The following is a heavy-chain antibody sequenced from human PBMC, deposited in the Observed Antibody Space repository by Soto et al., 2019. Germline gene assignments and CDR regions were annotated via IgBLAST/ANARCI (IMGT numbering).Heavy chain of an antibody. J-gene: IGHJ4*02. Sequence: GGSLRLSCAASGFTFSSYAMHWVRQAPGKGLEWVAVISYDGSNKYYADSVKGRFTISRDNSKNTLYLQMNSLRAEDTAVYYCARDLAEKGITGTSPGYWGQGTLVTVSS. CDR2: ISYDGSNK. CDR1: GFTFSSYA. V-gene: IGHV3-30-3*01. CDR3: ARDLAEKGITGTSPGY. D-gene: IGHD1-7*01.